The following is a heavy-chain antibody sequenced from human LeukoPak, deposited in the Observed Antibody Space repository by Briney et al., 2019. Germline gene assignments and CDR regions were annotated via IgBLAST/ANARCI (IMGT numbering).Heavy chain of an antibody. CDR2: IYHSGPT. V-gene: IGHV4-4*02. J-gene: IGHJ4*02. CDR3: ARQGDSGWYYFDY. D-gene: IGHD6-19*01. CDR1: GGSISSSNW. Sequence: PSETLSLTCAVSGGSISSSNWWSWVRQPPGKGLEWIGEIYHSGPTNYNPSLKSRVTISVDKSKNQFSLKLTSATAADTAAYYCARQGDSGWYYFDYWGQGTLVTVSS.